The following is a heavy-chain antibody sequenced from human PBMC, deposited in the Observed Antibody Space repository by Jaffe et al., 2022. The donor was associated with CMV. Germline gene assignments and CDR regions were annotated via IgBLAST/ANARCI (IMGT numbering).Heavy chain of an antibody. D-gene: IGHD5-12*01. CDR1: GFSLSTSGMC. J-gene: IGHJ4*02. CDR2: IDWDDDK. CDR3: ARNLGEMAPHDYFDY. Sequence: QVTLRESGPALVKPTQTLTLTCTFSGFSLSTSGMCVSWIRQPPGKALEWLARIDWDDDKYYSTSLKTRLTISKDTSKNQVVLTMTNMDPVDTATYYCARNLGEMAPHDYFDYWGQGTLVTVSS. V-gene: IGHV2-70*15.